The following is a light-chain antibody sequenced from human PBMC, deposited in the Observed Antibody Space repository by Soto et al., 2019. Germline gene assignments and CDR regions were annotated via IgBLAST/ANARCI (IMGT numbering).Light chain of an antibody. CDR2: SAS. CDR1: QGVGRS. V-gene: IGKV3-15*01. Sequence: EVLMPQSPATLSTSPGEGATLSCRASQGVGRSVAWYQQTPGQSPRLLIYSASTRASGVPARFSGSGSGTEFTLTISSLQSEDFAVYSCQQYYYWPLTFGGGTKVEIK. J-gene: IGKJ4*01. CDR3: QQYYYWPLT.